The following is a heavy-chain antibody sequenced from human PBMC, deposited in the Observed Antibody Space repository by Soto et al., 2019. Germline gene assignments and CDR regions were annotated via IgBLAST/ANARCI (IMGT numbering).Heavy chain of an antibody. V-gene: IGHV4-34*01. Sequence: PSETLSLTCAVYGGSSSGYSWSWVRQPPGKGLEWIGEINHSGSTTYNPSLKSRVTISVDTAKNQFSLKMSSVTAADTAVYYCARGRVMTATFSYYYSMDVWGQGTTVTVSS. J-gene: IGHJ6*03. D-gene: IGHD2-21*02. CDR2: INHSGST. CDR1: GGSSSGYS. CDR3: ARGRVMTATFSYYYSMDV.